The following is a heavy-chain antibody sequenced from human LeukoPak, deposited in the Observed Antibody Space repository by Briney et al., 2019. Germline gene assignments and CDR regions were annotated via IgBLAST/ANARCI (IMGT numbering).Heavy chain of an antibody. J-gene: IGHJ3*02. Sequence: SETLSLTCTVSGGSISSYYWSWIRQPAGKGLEWIGRIYTRGSTNYNPSLKSRVTMSVDTSKNQFSLKLSSVTAADTAVYYCARGRYCSADICSGGDAFDIWGQGAMVSVSS. V-gene: IGHV4-4*07. CDR1: GGSISSYY. CDR2: IYTRGST. CDR3: ARGRYCSADICSGGDAFDI. D-gene: IGHD2-15*01.